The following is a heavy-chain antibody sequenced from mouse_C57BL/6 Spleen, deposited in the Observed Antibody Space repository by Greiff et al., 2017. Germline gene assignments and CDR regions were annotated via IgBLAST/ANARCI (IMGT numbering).Heavy chain of an antibody. CDR2: IHPNSGST. V-gene: IGHV1-64*01. CDR1: GYTFTSYW. D-gene: IGHD2-4*01. J-gene: IGHJ3*01. CDR3: ARRGNDYDPKAFAY. Sequence: QVQLQQPGAELVKPGASVKLSCKASGYTFTSYWMHWVKQRPGQGLEWIGMIHPNSGSTNYNEKFKSKATLTVDKSSSTAYMQLSSLTSEDSAVYYCARRGNDYDPKAFAYWGQGTLVTVSA.